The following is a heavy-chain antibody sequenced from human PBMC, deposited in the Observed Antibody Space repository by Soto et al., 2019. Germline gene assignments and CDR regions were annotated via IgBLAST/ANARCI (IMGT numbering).Heavy chain of an antibody. J-gene: IGHJ6*02. CDR3: AGESTPQGAADDYYYGMDV. CDR1: GFTFSSYA. V-gene: IGHV3-30-3*01. Sequence: QVQLVESGGGVVQPGRSLRLSCAASGFTFSSYAMHWVRQAPGKGLEWVAVISYDGSNKYYADSVKGRFTISRDNSKNTLYLQMNSLRAEDTAVYYCAGESTPQGAADDYYYGMDVWGQGTTVTVSS. D-gene: IGHD6-25*01. CDR2: ISYDGSNK.